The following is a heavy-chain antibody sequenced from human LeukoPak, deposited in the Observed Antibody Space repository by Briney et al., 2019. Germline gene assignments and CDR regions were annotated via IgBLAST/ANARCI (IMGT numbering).Heavy chain of an antibody. CDR2: ISDSGDRT. CDR3: AKESGYGDYWYFDY. CDR1: GFTFNKYD. J-gene: IGHJ4*02. D-gene: IGHD6-25*01. V-gene: IGHV3-23*01. Sequence: GSLRLSCAASGFTFNKYDMSWVRQVPGKGLEWVSCISDSGDRTYYADSVKGRFTISRDNSKNTLYLQVNSLRAEDTAAYYCAKESGYGDYWYFDYWGQGTLVTVSS.